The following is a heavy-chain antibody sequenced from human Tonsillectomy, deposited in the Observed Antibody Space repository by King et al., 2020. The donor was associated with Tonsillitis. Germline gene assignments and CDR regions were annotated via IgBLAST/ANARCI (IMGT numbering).Heavy chain of an antibody. D-gene: IGHD2-8*01. V-gene: IGHV4-34*01. CDR1: GGSFSGYY. CDR3: ARVRANVLYYRDY. J-gene: IGHJ4*02. Sequence: VQLQQWGAGLLKPSETLSLTCAVYGGSFSGYYWSWIRQPPGKGLEWIGEINDSGSTNYNPSLKSRVTISVDTSKNQFSLKLSSVTAADTAVYYCARVRANVLYYRDYWGQGTLVTVSS. CDR2: INDSGST.